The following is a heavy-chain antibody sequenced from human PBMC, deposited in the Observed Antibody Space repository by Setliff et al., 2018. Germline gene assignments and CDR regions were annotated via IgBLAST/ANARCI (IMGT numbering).Heavy chain of an antibody. CDR3: ARAIVVVPPNALKVYFDH. V-gene: IGHV4-4*07. CDR2: IYAGEAT. J-gene: IGHJ4*02. Sequence: SETLSLTCTVSGDSISNYYWIRQTAGKGLEWIGSIYAGEATYYNPSLESRVVISVDSSKKRFSLKVSTVTAADTAVYYCARAIVVVPPNALKVYFDHWGPGVQVTVSS. D-gene: IGHD2-2*01. CDR1: GDSISNYY.